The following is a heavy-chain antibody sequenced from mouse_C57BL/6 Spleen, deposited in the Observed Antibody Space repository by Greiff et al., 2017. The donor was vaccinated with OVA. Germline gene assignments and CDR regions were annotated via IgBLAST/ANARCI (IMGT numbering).Heavy chain of an antibody. V-gene: IGHV1-26*01. D-gene: IGHD2-3*01. J-gene: IGHJ3*01. CDR1: GYTFTDYY. Sequence: VQLQQSGPELVKPGASVKISCKASGYTFTDYYMNWVKQSHGKSLEWIGDINPNNGGTSYNQKFKGKATLTVDKSSSTAYMELRSLTSEDSAVYYCARMGDGYSWFAYWGQGTLVTVSA. CDR3: ARMGDGYSWFAY. CDR2: INPNNGGT.